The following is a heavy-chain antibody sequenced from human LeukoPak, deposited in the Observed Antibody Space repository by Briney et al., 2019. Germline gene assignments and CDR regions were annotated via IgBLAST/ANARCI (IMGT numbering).Heavy chain of an antibody. J-gene: IGHJ4*02. CDR3: ARELYYYDSSGRGG. V-gene: IGHV3-53*01. D-gene: IGHD3-22*01. CDR2: IYSGGST. CDR1: GFTVSSNY. Sequence: GGSLRLSCAASGFTVSSNYMSWVRQAPGKGLEWVSVIYSGGSTYYADSVKGRFTISRDNAKNSLYLQMNSLRAEDTAVYHCARELYYYDSSGRGGWGQGTLVTVSS.